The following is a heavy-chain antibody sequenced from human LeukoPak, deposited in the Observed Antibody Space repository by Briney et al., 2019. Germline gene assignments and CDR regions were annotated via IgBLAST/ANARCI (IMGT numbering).Heavy chain of an antibody. CDR3: ARAVLRYYFDY. J-gene: IGHJ4*02. V-gene: IGHV1-18*01. CDR1: GYTFTSYG. CDR2: ISAYNGNT. Sequence: ASVKVSCKASGYTFTSYGISWVRQAPGQGLEWMGWISAYNGNTNYAQKLQGRVTMTTDTYTSTAYMELRSLRSDDTAVSYCARAVLRYYFDYWGQGTLVTVSS.